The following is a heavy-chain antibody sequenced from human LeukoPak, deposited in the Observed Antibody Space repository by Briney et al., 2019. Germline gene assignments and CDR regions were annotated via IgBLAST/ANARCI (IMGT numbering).Heavy chain of an antibody. D-gene: IGHD3-22*01. CDR2: IRYDGSNK. Sequence: GGSLRLSCAASGFTFSSYWMSWVRQAPGKGLEWVAFIRYDGSNKYYADSVKGRFTISRDNSKNTLYLQMNSLRAEDTAVYYCATKVIYYDSSGSDYWGQGTLVTVSS. CDR1: GFTFSSYW. J-gene: IGHJ4*02. V-gene: IGHV3-30*02. CDR3: ATKVIYYDSSGSDY.